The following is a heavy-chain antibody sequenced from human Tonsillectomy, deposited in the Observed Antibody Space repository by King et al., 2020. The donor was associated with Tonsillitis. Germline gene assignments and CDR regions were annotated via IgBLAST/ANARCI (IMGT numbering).Heavy chain of an antibody. CDR1: GYTFTSYY. CDR2: INPSGGST. J-gene: IGHJ4*02. D-gene: IGHD1-7*01. V-gene: IGHV1-46*01. CDR3: GTTAGRFDY. Sequence: QLVQSGAEVKKPGASVKVSCKTSGYTFTSYYIQWVRQAPGQGLEWMGIINPSGGSTNYAQKFQGRVTMTRDTSTSTVYMELSSLKSEDTAVYYCGTTAGRFDYWGQGTLVTVSS.